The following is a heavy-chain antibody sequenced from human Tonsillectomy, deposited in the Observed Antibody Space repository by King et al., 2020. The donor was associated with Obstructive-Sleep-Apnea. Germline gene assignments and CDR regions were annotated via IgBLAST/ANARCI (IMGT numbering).Heavy chain of an antibody. CDR3: ARGSRGVPRLNNYYYYGMDG. V-gene: IGHV3-13*01. D-gene: IGHD3-10*01. CDR2: IGTAGDT. CDR1: GFTFSSYD. Sequence: VQLVESGGGLVQPGGSLRLSCAASGFTFSSYDMHWVRQATGKGLEWVSAIGTAGDTYYPGSVKGRFTISRENAKNSLYLQMNSLRAGDTAVYYCARGSRGVPRLNNYYYYGMDGWGQGTTVTVSS. J-gene: IGHJ6*02.